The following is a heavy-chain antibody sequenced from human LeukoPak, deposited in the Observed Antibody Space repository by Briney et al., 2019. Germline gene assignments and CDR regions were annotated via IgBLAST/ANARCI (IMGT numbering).Heavy chain of an antibody. J-gene: IGHJ5*02. Sequence: PSETLSLTCTVSGGSISSGSYYWSWIRQPAGKGLEWIGRIYTSGSTNYNPSLKSRVTISVDTSKNQFSLKLSSVTAADTAVYYCARSLQLERPRGFDPWGQGTLVTVSS. CDR2: IYTSGST. D-gene: IGHD1-1*01. CDR1: GGSISSGSYY. V-gene: IGHV4-61*02. CDR3: ARSLQLERPRGFDP.